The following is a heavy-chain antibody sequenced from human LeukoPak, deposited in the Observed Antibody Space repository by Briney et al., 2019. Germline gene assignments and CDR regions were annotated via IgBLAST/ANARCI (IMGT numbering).Heavy chain of an antibody. Sequence: PGGSLRLSCAASGFTFSSYAMSWVRQAPGKGLEWVSAISGSGGSTYYADSVKGRFTISRDNSKNTLYLQMNSLRAEGTAVYYWATGGGLWFGELDFDYWGQGTLVTVSS. V-gene: IGHV3-23*01. CDR1: GFTFSSYA. CDR3: ATGGGLWFGELDFDY. CDR2: ISGSGGST. D-gene: IGHD3-10*01. J-gene: IGHJ4*02.